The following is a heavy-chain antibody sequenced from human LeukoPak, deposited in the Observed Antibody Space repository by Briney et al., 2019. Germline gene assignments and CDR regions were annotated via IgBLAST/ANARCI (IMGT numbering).Heavy chain of an antibody. CDR1: GFIFSDYY. V-gene: IGHV3-11*01. J-gene: IGHJ4*02. CDR3: ARNLGYYGSGSYPLDY. D-gene: IGHD3-10*01. CDR2: INSGHSIT. Sequence: GGSLRLSCAASGFIFSDYYMSWVRQAPGKGLEWVSYINSGHSITYYADSVKVRFTISRDNAENSLYLQMNSLRAEDTAVYYCARNLGYYGSGSYPLDYWGQGTLVTVSS.